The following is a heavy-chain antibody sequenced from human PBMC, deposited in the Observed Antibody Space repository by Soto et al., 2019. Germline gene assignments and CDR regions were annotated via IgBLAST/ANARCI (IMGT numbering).Heavy chain of an antibody. V-gene: IGHV3-30*03. D-gene: IGHD2-15*01. CDR2: ISSDGSKK. Sequence: QVQLVESGGGVVQPGRSLRLSCVASGFTFSNNGIHWVRQAPGKGLEWVAVISSDGSKKYYADSVKGRFTISRDNSKNTLYLQMNSLRAEDTAVYYCAMDLYGGSSRFDYCGQGTLGTVSS. CDR3: AMDLYGGSSRFDY. J-gene: IGHJ4*02. CDR1: GFTFSNNG.